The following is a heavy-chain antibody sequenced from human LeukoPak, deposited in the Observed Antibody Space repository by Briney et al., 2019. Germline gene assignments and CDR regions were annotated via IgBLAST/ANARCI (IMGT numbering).Heavy chain of an antibody. CDR2: IIPIFGTA. Sequence: ASVTVSFKCSGGTFINYAISWVRQAPGQGVEWMGGIIPIFGTANYAQKFQGRVTITAGESTSTAYMELSSLRSEDTAVYYCAKDSGYRQFDYWGQGTLVTVSS. CDR1: GGTFINYA. D-gene: IGHD3-10*01. J-gene: IGHJ4*02. V-gene: IGHV1-69*13. CDR3: AKDSGYRQFDY.